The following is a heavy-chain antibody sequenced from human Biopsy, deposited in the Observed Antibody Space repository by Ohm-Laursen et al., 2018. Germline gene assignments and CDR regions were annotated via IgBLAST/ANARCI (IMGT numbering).Heavy chain of an antibody. D-gene: IGHD2-21*01. V-gene: IGHV3-23*01. J-gene: IGHJ5*02. Sequence: GSLRLSCTASGFIFSRNDMSWVRQAPEKGLEWVSGISGSGASTYYADSVKGRFTTSRDNSKNTLFLQMDSLRADDTAVYYCVKAYSAIYWFDPWGQGTLVTVSS. CDR2: ISGSGAST. CDR1: GFIFSRND. CDR3: VKAYSAIYWFDP.